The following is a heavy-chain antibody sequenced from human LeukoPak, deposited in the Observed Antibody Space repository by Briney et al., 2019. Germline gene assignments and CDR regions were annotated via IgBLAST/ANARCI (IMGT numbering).Heavy chain of an antibody. D-gene: IGHD3-22*01. CDR1: GYTFTGYY. J-gene: IGHJ4*02. V-gene: IGHV1-2*06. CDR2: INPNSGGT. CDR3: ARDDHYDSSGYYRVSSFDY. Sequence: GASVKVSCKASGYTFTGYYMHWVRQAPGQGLEWMGRINPNSGGTNYAQKSQGRVTMTRDTSISTAYMELSRLRSDDTAVYYCARDDHYDSSGYYRVSSFDYWGQGTLVTVSS.